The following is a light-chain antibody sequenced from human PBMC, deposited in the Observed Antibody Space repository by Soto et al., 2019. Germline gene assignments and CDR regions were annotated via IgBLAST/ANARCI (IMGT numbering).Light chain of an antibody. CDR2: DAS. J-gene: IGKJ1*01. Sequence: ELLMTQSPGTLSVSPGERATLSCRASQSIGNNLAWYQQKPGQTPRLLVFDASTRATGFPPRFSGSGSGTDLTITISSLQPEDFETYYCQQSYNTPRTFGQGTKVDIK. CDR3: QQSYNTPRT. CDR1: QSIGNN. V-gene: IGKV3-15*01.